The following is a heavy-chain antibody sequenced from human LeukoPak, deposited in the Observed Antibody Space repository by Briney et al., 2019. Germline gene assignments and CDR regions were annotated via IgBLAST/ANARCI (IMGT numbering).Heavy chain of an antibody. Sequence: ASVKVSCTASGSTFTDYDISWVRQGPGQGLEWMGWINPNSGNPGYEQQFQGRVTFTRDTSVSTAYMELSGLRSEDSAVYYCARPDLRSGYYVFDCWGQGTLVTVSS. CDR3: ARPDLRSGYYVFDC. CDR1: GSTFTDYD. D-gene: IGHD3-22*01. V-gene: IGHV1-8*03. J-gene: IGHJ4*02. CDR2: INPNSGNP.